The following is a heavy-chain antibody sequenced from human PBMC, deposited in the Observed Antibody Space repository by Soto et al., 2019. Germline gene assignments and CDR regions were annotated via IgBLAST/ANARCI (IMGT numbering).Heavy chain of an antibody. Sequence: QVQLVQSGAEVKKPGSSVKVSCKASGGTFSSYAISWVRQAPGQGLEWMGGIIPIFGTANYAQKFQGRVTITADESTSPAYLELSSLRAEDTAVYYCARAVSDKLRCFNWLSWFDPWGQVTLVTVSS. CDR2: IIPIFGTA. V-gene: IGHV1-69*01. J-gene: IGHJ5*02. CDR3: ARAVSDKLRCFNWLSWFDP. CDR1: GGTFSSYA. D-gene: IGHD3-9*01.